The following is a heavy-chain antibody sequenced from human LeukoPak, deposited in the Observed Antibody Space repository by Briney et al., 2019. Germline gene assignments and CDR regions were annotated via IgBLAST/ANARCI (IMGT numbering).Heavy chain of an antibody. D-gene: IGHD6-13*01. CDR3: ANAFQTGYSSSQAKPLDY. Sequence: PGGSLRLSCAASGFTFSSYWMHWVRQAPGKGLVWVSRINSGGSSTSYADSVKGRFTISRDNSKNTLYLQMNSLRAEDTAVYYCANAFQTGYSSSQAKPLDYWGQGTLVTVSS. J-gene: IGHJ4*02. CDR2: INSGGSST. V-gene: IGHV3-74*01. CDR1: GFTFSSYW.